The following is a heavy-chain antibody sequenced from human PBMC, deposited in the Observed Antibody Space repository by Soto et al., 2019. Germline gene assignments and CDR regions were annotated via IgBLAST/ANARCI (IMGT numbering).Heavy chain of an antibody. V-gene: IGHV3-21*01. CDR3: ARDPPSGATLDWFDS. J-gene: IGHJ5*01. CDR2: ISSSGSFM. Sequence: GGSLRLSCAASGFSFSSDSMGWVRQAPGKGLEWVASISSSGSFMNYADSVKGRFTISRDNAKNSLYLQMRSLKDDDTAVYYCARDPPSGATLDWFDSWGQGTLVTVSS. D-gene: IGHD1-26*01. CDR1: GFSFSSDS.